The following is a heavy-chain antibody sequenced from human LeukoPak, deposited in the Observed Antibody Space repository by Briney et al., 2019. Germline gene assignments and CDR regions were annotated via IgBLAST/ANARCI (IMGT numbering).Heavy chain of an antibody. CDR2: ISSSSSTI. Sequence: GVSLRLSCAASGFTFSSYSRNWVRQAPGKGREWGSYISSSSSTIYYADSVKGRFTISRDNAKNSLYLQRNSLRDEDTAVYYCARDGMVRGVIIWDAFDIWGQGTMVTVSS. CDR3: ARDGMVRGVIIWDAFDI. D-gene: IGHD3-10*01. CDR1: GFTFSSYS. V-gene: IGHV3-48*02. J-gene: IGHJ3*02.